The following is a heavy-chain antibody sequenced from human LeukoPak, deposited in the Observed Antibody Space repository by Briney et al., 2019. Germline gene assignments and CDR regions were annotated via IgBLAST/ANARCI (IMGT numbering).Heavy chain of an antibody. CDR2: ISYDGSNK. V-gene: IGHV3-30*03. Sequence: QAGGSLRLSCAASGFTFSSYGMHWVRQAPGKGLEWVAVISYDGSNKYYADSVKGRFTISRDNAKNSLYLQMNSLRAEDTAVYYCARGGYSGFLPLDYWGQGTLVTVSS. CDR3: ARGGYSGFLPLDY. CDR1: GFTFSSYG. J-gene: IGHJ4*02. D-gene: IGHD5-12*01.